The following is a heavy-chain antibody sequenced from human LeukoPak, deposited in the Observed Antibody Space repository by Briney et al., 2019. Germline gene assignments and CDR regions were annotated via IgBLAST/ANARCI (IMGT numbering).Heavy chain of an antibody. CDR2: IFTGGNTI. D-gene: IGHD2-2*01. CDR1: GFTFSNYE. J-gene: IGHJ6*02. Sequence: PGGPLTLSCAASGFTFSNYEMNWVRQAPGKGLEWISYIFTGGNTIYYADSVKGRFSISRDNAKNSLYLQMNSLRAVDTAVYYCARDSYCSTTNCYGMDVWGQGTTVTVSS. CDR3: ARDSYCSTTNCYGMDV. V-gene: IGHV3-48*03.